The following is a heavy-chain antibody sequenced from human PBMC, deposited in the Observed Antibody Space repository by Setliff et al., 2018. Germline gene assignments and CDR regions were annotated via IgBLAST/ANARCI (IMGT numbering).Heavy chain of an antibody. D-gene: IGHD2-2*01. J-gene: IGHJ4*02. CDR3: SRLVRYCTQTSCQRASGDDY. Sequence: ASVKVSCKASGYTFTESIVSWVRQAPGQGLEWLGWIGVYSGNTYTAQRFQGRVTMTTDTSTNMAYLELRGLRSDDTAVYYCSRLVRYCTQTSCQRASGDDYWGQGTLVTVSS. CDR2: IGVYSGNT. V-gene: IGHV1-18*01. CDR1: GYTFTESI.